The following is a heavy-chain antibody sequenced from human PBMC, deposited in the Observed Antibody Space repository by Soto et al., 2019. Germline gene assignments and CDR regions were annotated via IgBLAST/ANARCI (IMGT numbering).Heavy chain of an antibody. V-gene: IGHV1-8*01. CDR1: GYTFTNYD. CDR3: ARGPAEGGGATYY. CDR2: MNPDNGNT. D-gene: IGHD1-26*01. Sequence: QVQLVQSGAEVKKPGASVKVSCKASGYTFTNYDINWVRQATGQGLEWMGWMNPDNGNTGYAQECEGRVPMTRDTSIRTAYMDLSSLRPEDTAVFYGARGPAEGGGATYYWGQGTLVTVSS. J-gene: IGHJ4*02.